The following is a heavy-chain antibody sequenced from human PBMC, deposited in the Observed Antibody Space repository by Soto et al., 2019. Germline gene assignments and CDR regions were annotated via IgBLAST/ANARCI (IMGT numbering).Heavy chain of an antibody. CDR2: ISATGGGT. V-gene: IGHV3-23*01. CDR3: AKDRRAGGNSAFYFDF. CDR1: GFKFSNYA. D-gene: IGHD3-16*01. Sequence: PGGSVRLSCAASGFKFSNYARSWVRQAPGKGLEWVSLISATGGGTYYADSVKGRFTISRDNSHNTLYLQVHSLTAEDTAVYYCAKDRRAGGNSAFYFDFWGQGAQVTVSS. J-gene: IGHJ4*02.